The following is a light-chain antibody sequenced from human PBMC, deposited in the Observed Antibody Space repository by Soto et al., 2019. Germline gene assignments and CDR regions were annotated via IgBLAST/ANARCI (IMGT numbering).Light chain of an antibody. CDR2: DVS. J-gene: IGLJ1*01. CDR1: SSDVDDYNY. V-gene: IGLV2-11*01. Sequence: QSALTQPRSVSGSPGQSVTISCTGTSSDVDDYNYVSWYQQHPGKAAKLMIYDVSKRPSGVPDRFSGSKSGNTASLTISGLQAEDEADYCCCSYAGTFSIYVFGSGTKVTVL. CDR3: CSYAGTFSIYV.